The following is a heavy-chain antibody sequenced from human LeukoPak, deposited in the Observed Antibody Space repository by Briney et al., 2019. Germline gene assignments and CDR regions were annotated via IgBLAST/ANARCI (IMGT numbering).Heavy chain of an antibody. CDR1: GDSISSNEW. V-gene: IGHV4-4*02. J-gene: IGHJ4*02. CDR2: VFHSGST. CDR3: ARDLAVAGTNYFDF. D-gene: IGHD6-19*01. Sequence: SETLSLTCSVSGDSISSNEWWSWVRQPPGKGLEWIGEVFHSGSTNYNPSLKSRVTISIDKSKNQFSLEVTSVTAADTAIYYCARDLAVAGTNYFDFWGQGVLVTVSS.